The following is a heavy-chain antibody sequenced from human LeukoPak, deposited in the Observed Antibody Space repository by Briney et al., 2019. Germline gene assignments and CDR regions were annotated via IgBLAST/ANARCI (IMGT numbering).Heavy chain of an antibody. D-gene: IGHD1-20*01. CDR1: GGSFSGYY. V-gene: IGHV4-34*01. J-gene: IGHJ4*02. Sequence: SETLSLTCAVYGGSFSGYYWSWIRQPPGKGLEWIGEINHSGSTNYNPSLKSRVTISVDTSKNQFSLKLSSVTAADTAVYYCARTRYNWNDALHYFDYWGQGTLVTVSS. CDR2: INHSGST. CDR3: ARTRYNWNDALHYFDY.